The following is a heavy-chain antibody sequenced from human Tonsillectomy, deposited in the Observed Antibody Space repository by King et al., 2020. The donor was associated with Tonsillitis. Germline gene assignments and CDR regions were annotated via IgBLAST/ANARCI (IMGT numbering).Heavy chain of an antibody. CDR2: KKQDGIEK. Sequence: VQLVESGGGLVQPGGSLRLSCAASGFTFSIYWMNWVRQAPGKGLEWVANKKQDGIEKYYVDSVKGRFTISRDNAKNPLYLKMNSLKAEDTAVYYCASTLGYCSGGSCLPWGQGTLVTVSS. D-gene: IGHD2-15*01. CDR1: GFTFSIYW. CDR3: ASTLGYCSGGSCLP. V-gene: IGHV3-7*01. J-gene: IGHJ5*02.